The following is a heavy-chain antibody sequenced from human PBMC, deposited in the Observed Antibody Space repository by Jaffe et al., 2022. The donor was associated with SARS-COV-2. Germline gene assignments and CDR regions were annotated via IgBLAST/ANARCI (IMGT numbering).Heavy chain of an antibody. Sequence: QVQLQQWGAGLLKPSETLSLTGAVYGGSLRGYYWSWIRQSPGKGLEWIGEINHSGSTHYNPSLKSRVTMSVDTSKNQFSLKMSSVTAADTAVYYCARGRGYADTWFDPWGQGTLVTVSS. J-gene: IGHJ5*02. CDR3: ARGRGYADTWFDP. D-gene: IGHD5-12*01. V-gene: IGHV4-34*01. CDR1: GGSLRGYY. CDR2: INHSGST.